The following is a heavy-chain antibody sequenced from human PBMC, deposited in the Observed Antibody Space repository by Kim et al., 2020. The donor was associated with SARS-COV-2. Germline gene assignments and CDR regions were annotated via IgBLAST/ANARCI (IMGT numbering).Heavy chain of an antibody. J-gene: IGHJ5*02. V-gene: IGHV3-11*04. CDR3: ARQRRGDGYNSWWFDP. CDR2: ISSSGSTI. CDR1: GFTFSDYY. D-gene: IGHD5-12*01. Sequence: GGSLRLSCVASGFTFSDYYMSWIRQAPGKGLEWVSYISSSGSTIYYADSVKGRFTISRDNAKNSLYLQMNSLRAEDTAVYYCARQRRGDGYNSWWFDPWGQGTLVTVSS.